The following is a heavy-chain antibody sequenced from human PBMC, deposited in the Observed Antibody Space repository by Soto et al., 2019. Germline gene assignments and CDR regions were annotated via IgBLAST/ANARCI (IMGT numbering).Heavy chain of an antibody. D-gene: IGHD6-13*01. V-gene: IGHV3-23*01. Sequence: EVQLLESGGGLVQPGGSLRLSCAASGFTFTDYALSWVRQAPGKGLEWVATISGIGGSTYLADSVKGRLSISRDNSNNTVSLLMNSLRAEDTAVYFCARGSSGYISSWYYFDYWGRGTLVTVSS. CDR3: ARGSSGYISSWYYFDY. CDR2: ISGIGGST. CDR1: GFTFTDYA. J-gene: IGHJ4*02.